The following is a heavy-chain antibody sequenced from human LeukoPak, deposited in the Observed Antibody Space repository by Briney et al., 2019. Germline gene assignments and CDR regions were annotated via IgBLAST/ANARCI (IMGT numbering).Heavy chain of an antibody. CDR2: IYTSGST. Sequence: SETLSLTCTVSGGSISSYYWSWIRQPAGKGLEWIGRIYTSGSTNYNPSLKSRVTMSVDTSKNQFSLKLSSVTAADTAVYYCARDRTYSSGWYHNWFDPWGQGTLDTVSS. CDR1: GGSISSYY. J-gene: IGHJ5*02. V-gene: IGHV4-4*07. CDR3: ARDRTYSSGWYHNWFDP. D-gene: IGHD6-19*01.